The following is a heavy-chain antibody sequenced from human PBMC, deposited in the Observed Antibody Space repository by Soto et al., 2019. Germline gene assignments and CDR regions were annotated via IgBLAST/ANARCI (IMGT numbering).Heavy chain of an antibody. Sequence: SETLSLTCTVSGDSITSNSYFWAWIRQPPGKGLEWIGSIYYSGTTYYNPSLKSRVTISVDRSKNQFSLKLSSVTAADTAVYYCARDPGTANSGYYYDLWGQGTLVTVSS. CDR3: ARDPGTANSGYYYDL. D-gene: IGHD3-22*01. CDR2: IYYSGTT. V-gene: IGHV4-39*02. CDR1: GDSITSNSYF. J-gene: IGHJ4*02.